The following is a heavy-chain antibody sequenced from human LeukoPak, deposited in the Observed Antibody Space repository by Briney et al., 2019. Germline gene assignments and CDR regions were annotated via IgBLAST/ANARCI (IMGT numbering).Heavy chain of an antibody. CDR1: GFTFSTYG. J-gene: IGHJ5*01. CDR3: ARGWFDS. CDR2: IRYDGSNK. Sequence: PGGSLRLSCAASGFTFSTYGMHWVRQAPGKGLEWVAFIRYDGSNKYYADSVKGRFIISRDNAKNSLYLQMNSLRVEDTAVYYCARGWFDSWGQGTLVTVSS. V-gene: IGHV3-30*02.